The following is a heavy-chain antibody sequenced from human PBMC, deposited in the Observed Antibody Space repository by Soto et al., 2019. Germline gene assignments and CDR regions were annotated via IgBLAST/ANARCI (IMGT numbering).Heavy chain of an antibody. D-gene: IGHD1-1*01. J-gene: IGHJ6*02. Sequence: EVQLLEAGGGLVQPGGSLRLSCAASGFTFSTYAMNWVRQAPGNGLEWVSAISGSGGSIHYADSVKGRFTISRDNSKHTLYLHLSGLRVVDSVAYQGGQGCWKGEVWGQGTTVTVS. CDR1: GFTFSTYA. CDR3: GQGCWKGEV. CDR2: ISGSGGSI. V-gene: IGHV3-23*01.